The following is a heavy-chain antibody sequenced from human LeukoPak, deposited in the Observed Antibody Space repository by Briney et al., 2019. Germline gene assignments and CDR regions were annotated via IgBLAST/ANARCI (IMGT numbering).Heavy chain of an antibody. J-gene: IGHJ4*02. CDR3: VRSGSYYVGLDY. CDR2: INPNSGGT. D-gene: IGHD1-26*01. V-gene: IGHV1-2*02. CDR1: GYTFTSYG. Sequence: ASVKVSCKASGYTFTSYGISWVRQAPGQGLEWMGWINPNSGGTNYAQKFQGRVTMTRDTSISTAYMELSRLRSDDTAVYYCVRSGSYYVGLDYWGQGALVTVSS.